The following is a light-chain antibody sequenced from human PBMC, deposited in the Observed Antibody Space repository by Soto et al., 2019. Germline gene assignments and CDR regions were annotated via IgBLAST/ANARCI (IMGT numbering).Light chain of an antibody. Sequence: EIVLTQSPGTLSLSPGERATLSCRASQRVDDSHLAWYQLRPGQAPRLLIYGASKRAIGLPARSSGSGSGTEFTLTISSLQSEDFAIYYCQRQSNWPRTFGQGTKVDIK. CDR2: GAS. CDR3: QRQSNWPRT. CDR1: QRVDDSH. J-gene: IGKJ1*01. V-gene: IGKV3-15*01.